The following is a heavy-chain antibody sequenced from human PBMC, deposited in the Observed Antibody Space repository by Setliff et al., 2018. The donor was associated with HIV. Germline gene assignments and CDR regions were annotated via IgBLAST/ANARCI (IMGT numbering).Heavy chain of an antibody. CDR1: GYTFTSDY. CDR3: ATYGRDGYNYQVY. CDR2: IIPILGIA. D-gene: IGHD5-12*01. V-gene: IGHV1-46*01. J-gene: IGHJ4*02. Sequence: ASVKVSCKASGYTFTSDYIHWVRQAPGQGLEWMGGIIPILGIANYAQKFQGRLTMTRDTSTNTVYMELSSLRSEDTAVYYCATYGRDGYNYQVYWGQGTLVTVSS.